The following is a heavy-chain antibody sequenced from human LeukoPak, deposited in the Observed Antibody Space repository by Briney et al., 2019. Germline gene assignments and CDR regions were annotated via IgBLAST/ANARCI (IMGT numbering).Heavy chain of an antibody. CDR2: IYYSGSP. D-gene: IGHD3-10*01. V-gene: IGHV4-39*07. CDR3: GSNKGSYYYFDY. Sequence: SETLSLTCTVFGGSISSSSYYWGWIRQPPGKGLEWIGSIYYSGSPYYNPSLKSRVTISVDTSKNQFSLKLSSVTAADTAVYYCGSNKGSYYYFDYWGQGTLVTVSS. CDR1: GGSISSSSYY. J-gene: IGHJ4*02.